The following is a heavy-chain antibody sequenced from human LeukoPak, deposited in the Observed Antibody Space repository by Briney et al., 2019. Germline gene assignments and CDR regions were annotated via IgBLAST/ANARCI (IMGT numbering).Heavy chain of an antibody. CDR1: GGTFDNYI. V-gene: IGHV1-69*04. D-gene: IGHD1-14*01. J-gene: IGHJ4*02. Sequence: SVKVSCRTSGGTFDNYIISWVRQAPGQGLEWVGTIILILDIANYAQKFQGRVAITADTSTSTAYMELTNLGSEDTAVYFCAREPEGLTTESHWGQGTLVTVSS. CDR3: AREPEGLTTESH. CDR2: IILILDIA.